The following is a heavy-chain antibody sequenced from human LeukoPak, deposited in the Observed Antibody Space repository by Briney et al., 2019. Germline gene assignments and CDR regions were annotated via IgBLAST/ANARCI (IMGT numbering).Heavy chain of an antibody. J-gene: IGHJ4*02. D-gene: IGHD3-22*01. V-gene: IGHV3-23*01. CDR2: ISGSGGST. Sequence: PGGSLRLSCAASGFTFSSYAMSWVRQAPGKGLEWVSAISGSGGSTYYADSVKGRFTISRDNSKNTLYLQMNSLRAEDTAVYYCAKGGGVTMIVVVTVYFDYWGQGTLVTVSS. CDR3: AKGGGVTMIVVVTVYFDY. CDR1: GFTFSSYA.